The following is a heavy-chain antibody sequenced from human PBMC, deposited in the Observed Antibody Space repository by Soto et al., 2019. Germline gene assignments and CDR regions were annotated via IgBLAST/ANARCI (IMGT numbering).Heavy chain of an antibody. Sequence: ASVEVSCKASGYTFTDYYIHWVRQAPGQGLEWMGWVNPNSGGTNYAQKFQGWVTMTRDTSISTVYMELSSLKSDDMAVYYCAREGAATANYGMDVWG. J-gene: IGHJ6*02. D-gene: IGHD2-15*01. CDR3: AREGAATANYGMDV. CDR2: VNPNSGGT. CDR1: GYTFTDYY. V-gene: IGHV1-2*04.